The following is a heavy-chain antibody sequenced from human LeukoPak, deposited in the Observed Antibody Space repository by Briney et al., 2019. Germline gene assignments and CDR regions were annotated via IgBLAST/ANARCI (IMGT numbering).Heavy chain of an antibody. D-gene: IGHD3-22*01. CDR3: VKEGSGYYR. CDR2: ISYDGSNK. V-gene: IGHV3-30*18. J-gene: IGHJ5*02. Sequence: GGSLRLSCAASGFTFSSYGMHWVRQAPGKGPEWVAVISYDGSNKYYADSVKGRFTISRDNSKNTLSLQMNSLRVEDTAMYYCVKEGSGYYRWGQGTPVTVSS. CDR1: GFTFSSYG.